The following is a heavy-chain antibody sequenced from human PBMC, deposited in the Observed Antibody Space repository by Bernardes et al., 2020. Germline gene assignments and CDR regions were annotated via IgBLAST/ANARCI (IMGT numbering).Heavy chain of an antibody. J-gene: IGHJ5*02. CDR2: INHSGST. Sequence: ETLSLTCAVYGGSFSGYYWSWIRQPPGKGLEWIGEINHSGSTNYNPSLKSRVTISVDTSKNQFSLKLSSVTAADTAVYYCARGVDIVVVPAAIGWFDPWGQGTLVTVSS. D-gene: IGHD2-2*01. CDR1: GGSFSGYY. CDR3: ARGVDIVVVPAAIGWFDP. V-gene: IGHV4-34*01.